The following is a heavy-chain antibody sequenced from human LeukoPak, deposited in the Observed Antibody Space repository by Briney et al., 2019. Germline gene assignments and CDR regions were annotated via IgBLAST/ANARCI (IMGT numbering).Heavy chain of an antibody. CDR2: ISSSGSTI. CDR3: ARDGEYCSGGSCYSGLGILGYYYYMDV. CDR1: GFTFSDYY. Sequence: PGGSLRLSCAASGFTFSDYYMSWIRQAPGKGLEWVSYISSSGSTIYYADSVKGRFTISRDNAKNSLYLQMNSLRAEDTAVYYCARDGEYCSGGSCYSGLGILGYYYYMDVWGKGTTVTVSS. D-gene: IGHD2-15*01. J-gene: IGHJ6*03. V-gene: IGHV3-11*01.